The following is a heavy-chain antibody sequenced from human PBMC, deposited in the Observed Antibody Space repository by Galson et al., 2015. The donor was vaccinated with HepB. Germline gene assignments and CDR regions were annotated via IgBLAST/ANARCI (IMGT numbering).Heavy chain of an antibody. J-gene: IGHJ4*02. D-gene: IGHD3-10*01. CDR1: GGTFSSYA. Sequence: SVKVSCKASGGTFSSYAISWVRQAPGQGLEWMGGIIPIFGTANYAQKFQGRVTITADESTSTAYMELSSLRSEDTAVYYCARVRYPLWFGESRFDYWGQGTLVTVSS. CDR3: ARVRYPLWFGESRFDY. V-gene: IGHV1-69*13. CDR2: IIPIFGTA.